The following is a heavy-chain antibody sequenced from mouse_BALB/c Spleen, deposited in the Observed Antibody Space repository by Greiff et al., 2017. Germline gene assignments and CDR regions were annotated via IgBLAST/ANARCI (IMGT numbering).Heavy chain of an antibody. CDR3: GRGGYGNYLYYAMDY. CDR2: INPYNGDT. CDR1: GYSFTGYF. D-gene: IGHD2-1*01. V-gene: IGHV1-37*01. Sequence: VHVKQSGPELVKPGASVKISCKASGYSFTGYFMNWVKQSHGKSLEWIGRINPYNGDTFYNQKFKGKATLTVDKSSSTAHMELLSLTSEDSAVYYCGRGGYGNYLYYAMDYWGQGTSVTVSS. J-gene: IGHJ4*01.